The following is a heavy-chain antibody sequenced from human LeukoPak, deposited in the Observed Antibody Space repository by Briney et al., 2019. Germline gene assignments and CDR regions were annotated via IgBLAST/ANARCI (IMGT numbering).Heavy chain of an antibody. D-gene: IGHD5-18*01. CDR2: IYYSGST. CDR1: GGSISSSSYY. J-gene: IGHJ4*02. CDR3: ARQLGTAMAPEYYFDY. Sequence: SQTLSLTCTVSGGSISSSSYYWGWIRQPPGKGLEWIGSIYYSGSTYYNPSLKSRVTISVDTSKNQFSLKLSSVTAADTAVYYCARQLGTAMAPEYYFDYWGQGTLVTVSS. V-gene: IGHV4-39*01.